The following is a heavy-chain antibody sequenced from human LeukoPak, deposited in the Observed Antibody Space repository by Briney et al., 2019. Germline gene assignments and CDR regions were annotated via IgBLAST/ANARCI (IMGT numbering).Heavy chain of an antibody. CDR3: ARDLRTPYYGDHEGACFGY. V-gene: IGHV1-2*04. CDR2: INPNSGGT. J-gene: IGHJ4*02. Sequence: ASVKVSCKASGYTFTGYYMHWVRQAPGQGLEWMGWINPNSGGTNYAQKFQGWVTMTRDTSISTAYMELSRLRSDDTAVYYCARDLRTPYYGDHEGACFGYWGQGTLVTVSS. CDR1: GYTFTGYY. D-gene: IGHD4-17*01.